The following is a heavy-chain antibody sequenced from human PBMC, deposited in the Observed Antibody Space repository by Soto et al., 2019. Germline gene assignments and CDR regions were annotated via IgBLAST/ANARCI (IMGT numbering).Heavy chain of an antibody. CDR3: ARGATMVRGVILDAFDI. Sequence: EVQLVESGGGLVQPGGSLRLSCAASGFTFSSYDMHWVRQATGKGLEWVSAIGTAGDTYYPGSVKGRFTISRENAKNSLYLQMNSLRAGDTAVYYCARGATMVRGVILDAFDIWGHGTTVTVSS. CDR2: IGTAGDT. V-gene: IGHV3-13*04. D-gene: IGHD3-10*01. CDR1: GFTFSSYD. J-gene: IGHJ3*02.